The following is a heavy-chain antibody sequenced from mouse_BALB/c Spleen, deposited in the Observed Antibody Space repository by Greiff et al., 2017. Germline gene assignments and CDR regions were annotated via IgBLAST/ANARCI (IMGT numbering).Heavy chain of an antibody. V-gene: IGHV3-8*02. D-gene: IGHD2-4*01. CDR3: ARSLYYDYDGGVYYAMDY. CDR1: GDSITSGY. Sequence: EVKLMESGPSLVKPSQTLSLTCSVTGDSITSGYWNWIRKFPGNKLEYMGYISYSGSTYYNPSLKSRISITRDTSKNQYYLQLNSVTTEDAATYYCARSLYYDYDGGVYYAMDYWGQGTSVTVSS. CDR2: ISYSGST. J-gene: IGHJ4*01.